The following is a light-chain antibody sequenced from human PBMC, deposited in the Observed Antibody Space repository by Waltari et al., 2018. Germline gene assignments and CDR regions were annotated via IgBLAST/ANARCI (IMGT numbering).Light chain of an antibody. V-gene: IGKV1-5*03. CDR3: QQYNSYSLLS. CDR1: QSISNW. Sequence: LSASVGDRFSISCRASQSISNWLAWYQQKPGKAPKLLIYRASTLASGVPSRFSGSGSGTTFTLTISSLQPDDFATYYCQQYNSYSLLSFGGGTKVEIK. CDR2: RAS. J-gene: IGKJ4*01.